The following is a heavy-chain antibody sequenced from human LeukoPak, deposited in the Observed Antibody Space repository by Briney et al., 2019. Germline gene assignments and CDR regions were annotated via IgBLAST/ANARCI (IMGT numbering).Heavy chain of an antibody. CDR3: ARQRGYPPDAFDI. D-gene: IGHD2-15*01. J-gene: IGHJ3*02. V-gene: IGHV5-51*01. CDR2: IYPGDSDT. Sequence: GESLKISCKGSGYSFNNYWIGWVRQMPGKGLECMGIIYPGDSDTRYSPSFQGQVTISADKSISTAYLQWGSLKASDTAMYYYARQRGYPPDAFDIWGQGTMVTVSS. CDR1: GYSFNNYW.